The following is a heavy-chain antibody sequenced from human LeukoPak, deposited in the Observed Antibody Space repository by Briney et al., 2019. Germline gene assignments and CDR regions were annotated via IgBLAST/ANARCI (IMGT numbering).Heavy chain of an antibody. V-gene: IGHV3-53*01. CDR1: GFTVSSNS. CDR3: ARRAGAYSHPYDY. CDR2: IYSAGSI. J-gene: IGHJ4*02. Sequence: GGSLRLSCTVSGFTVSSNSMSWVRQAPGKGLEWVSFIYSAGSIYYSDSVKGRFTISIDNSKNTLYLQMNSLRAEDTAVYYCARRAGAYSHPYDYWGQGTLVTVSS. D-gene: IGHD4/OR15-4a*01.